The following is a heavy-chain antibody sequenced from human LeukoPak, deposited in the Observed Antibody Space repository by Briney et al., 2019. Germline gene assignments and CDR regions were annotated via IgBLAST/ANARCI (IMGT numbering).Heavy chain of an antibody. CDR2: IYSGGGT. D-gene: IGHD3-10*01. J-gene: IGHJ6*02. V-gene: IGHV3-53*01. CDR1: GFTVNSNY. Sequence: GGSLRLSCAASGFTVNSNYIHWVRQAPGKGLEWVSVIYSGGGTLYAAAVKGRFTISRDISKNTVFLQMNSVRTEDTALYHCARGMVRSYYGLDVWGQGTTVIVSS. CDR3: ARGMVRSYYGLDV.